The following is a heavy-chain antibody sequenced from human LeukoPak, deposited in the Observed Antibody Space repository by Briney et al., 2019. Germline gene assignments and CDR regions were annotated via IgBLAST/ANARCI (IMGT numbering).Heavy chain of an antibody. V-gene: IGHV3-11*01. CDR1: GFTFSDYY. CDR2: ISSSGSTI. CDR3: ARRTSGSYAPAALDY. Sequence: GGSLRLSCAASGFTFSDYYMGWIRQAPGKGLEWVSYISSSGSTIYYADSVKGRFTISRDNAKNSLYLQMNSLRAEDTAVYYCARRTSGSYAPAALDYWGQGTLVTVSS. J-gene: IGHJ4*02. D-gene: IGHD1-26*01.